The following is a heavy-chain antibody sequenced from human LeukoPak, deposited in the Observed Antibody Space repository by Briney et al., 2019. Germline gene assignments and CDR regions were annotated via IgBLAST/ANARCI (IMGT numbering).Heavy chain of an antibody. CDR3: AKDATAVPGTVYMDV. Sequence: GGSLRLSCAASGFTLSSYAMSWVRQAPGKGLEWVSAISVSGNTYHADSVKGRFTISRDSSKNTLYLQMNRLRAEDAAVYYCAKDATAVPGTVYMDVWGKGTTVTISS. V-gene: IGHV3-23*01. J-gene: IGHJ6*03. CDR2: ISVSGNT. D-gene: IGHD2-2*01. CDR1: GFTLSSYA.